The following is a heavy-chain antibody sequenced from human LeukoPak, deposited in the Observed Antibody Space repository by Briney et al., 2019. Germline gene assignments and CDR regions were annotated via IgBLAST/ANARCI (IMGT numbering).Heavy chain of an antibody. V-gene: IGHV3-74*01. CDR3: ARGNSGYDH. J-gene: IGHJ5*02. D-gene: IGHD5-12*01. CDR1: GFTFSSYA. Sequence: PGGSLRLSCAASGFTFSSYAMSSVRQAPGKGLAWVSLINADGSSTSYADSVKGRFTISRDNAKNTLYLQMNSLRAEDTAVYYCARGNSGYDHWGQGTLVTVSS. CDR2: INADGSST.